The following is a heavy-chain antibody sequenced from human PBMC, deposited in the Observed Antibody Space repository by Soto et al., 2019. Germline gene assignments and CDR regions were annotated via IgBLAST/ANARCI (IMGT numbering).Heavy chain of an antibody. CDR2: GAST. J-gene: IGHJ6*01. CDR3: ARDVTMIVVVTGPLYGMEV. V-gene: IGHV1-46*01. D-gene: IGHD3-22*01. Sequence: GASTSYAQKLQGRVTITMDMSTSKVYMELSSLRSEDTAVYYCARDVTMIVVVTGPLYGMEVWGQGSTVIVSS.